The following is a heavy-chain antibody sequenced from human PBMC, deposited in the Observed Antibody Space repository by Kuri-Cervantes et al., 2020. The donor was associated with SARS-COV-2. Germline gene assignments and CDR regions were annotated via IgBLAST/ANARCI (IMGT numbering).Heavy chain of an antibody. CDR2: IYSGGST. J-gene: IGHJ5*02. CDR3: ARERGLRGWFDP. V-gene: IGHV3-53*01. Sequence: GGSLRLSCAASGFTVSSNYMSWVRQAPGKGLEWVSVIYSGGSTYYADSVKGRFTISRDNSKNTLYLQTNSLRAEDTAVYYCARERGLRGWFDPWGQGTLVTVSS. CDR1: GFTVSSNY.